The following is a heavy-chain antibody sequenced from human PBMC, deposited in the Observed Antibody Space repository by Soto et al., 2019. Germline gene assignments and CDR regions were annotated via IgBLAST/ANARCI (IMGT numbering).Heavy chain of an antibody. D-gene: IGHD6-6*01. Sequence: EVQLLESGGGVVQPGGSLRLTCAASGFSLGSSGMSWVRQAPGKGLEWVSSISGSGGSAYYADSVKGRFTISRDNSKNTLYLQMRSLRAEDTAVYYSASSLSPARYYYYGLNVCGQGTTVTVSS. CDR3: ASSLSPARYYYYGLNV. CDR2: ISGSGGSA. J-gene: IGHJ6*02. V-gene: IGHV3-23*01. CDR1: GFSLGSSG.